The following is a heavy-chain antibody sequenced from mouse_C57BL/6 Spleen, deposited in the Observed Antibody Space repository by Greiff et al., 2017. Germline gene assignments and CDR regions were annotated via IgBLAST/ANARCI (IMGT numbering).Heavy chain of an antibody. CDR3: ARVYGSSYRGDYFGY. J-gene: IGHJ2*01. Sequence: QVQLQQPGAELVKPGASVKLSCKASGYTFTSYWMHWVKQRPGQGLEWIGMIYPNSGSTNYNEKFKSKATLTVDKSSRTSYMQLSSLTSEDSAVYYCARVYGSSYRGDYFGYWGQGTTLTVSS. D-gene: IGHD1-1*01. V-gene: IGHV1-64*01. CDR1: GYTFTSYW. CDR2: IYPNSGST.